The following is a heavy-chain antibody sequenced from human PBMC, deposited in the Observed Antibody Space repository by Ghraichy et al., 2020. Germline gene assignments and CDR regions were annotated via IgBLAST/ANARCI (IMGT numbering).Heavy chain of an antibody. J-gene: IGHJ4*02. Sequence: SETLSLTCTVSGDSITSGDYYWTWIRQQPGKGLEWIGYIYHSGGTYYNPSLKSRLTISVDTSKNQFSLKLSSVTAADTAVYYCARGGNIVVIPADTDFDYWGQGTLVTVSS. V-gene: IGHV4-31*03. CDR1: GDSITSGDYY. D-gene: IGHD2-2*01. CDR3: ARGGNIVVIPADTDFDY. CDR2: IYHSGGT.